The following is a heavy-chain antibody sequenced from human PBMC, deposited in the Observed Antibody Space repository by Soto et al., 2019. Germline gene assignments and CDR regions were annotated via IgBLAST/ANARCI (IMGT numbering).Heavy chain of an antibody. CDR2: IYYSGST. Sequence: SATLSVRTTVAGRTIRDRSDCWGCIRRPPGKGLEGIGSIYYSGSTYYNPSLKSRVTISVDTSKNQFSLKLSSVTAADTAVYYCARYYSGSYSFSSDFFDYWGQGTPVTFS. CDR1: GRTIRDRSDC. D-gene: IGHD1-26*01. J-gene: IGHJ4*02. V-gene: IGHV4-39*01. CDR3: ARYYSGSYSFSSDFFDY.